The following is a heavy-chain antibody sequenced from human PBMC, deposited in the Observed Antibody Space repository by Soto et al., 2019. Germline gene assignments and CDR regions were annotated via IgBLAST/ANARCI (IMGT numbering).Heavy chain of an antibody. V-gene: IGHV1-18*01. CDR1: GYTFATST. D-gene: IGHD4-17*01. CDR2: IKAYSGNT. J-gene: IGHJ4*02. Sequence: GPEAKKPGTSVKVSCKASGYTFATSTISWLRQAPGQGPEWMGWIKAYSGNTNYAQKLQGRLTMTTDTSTSTAYMELRSLTTDDTAIYYCAIADYGDDDYWGQGTLVTVSS. CDR3: AIADYGDDDY.